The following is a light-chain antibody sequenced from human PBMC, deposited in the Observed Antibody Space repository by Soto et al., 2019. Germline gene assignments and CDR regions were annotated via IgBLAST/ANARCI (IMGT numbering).Light chain of an antibody. Sequence: EIGLTQSPATLSVSPGERATLSCRASQSINRNLTWYQQKPGQSPRLLIYGASTRAAGIPARFSGSGSGTDITIPISSLQSEDFAVYFCQQYNNRPPLFTFGPGTKVDIK. CDR1: QSINRN. J-gene: IGKJ3*01. V-gene: IGKV3-15*01. CDR2: GAS. CDR3: QQYNNRPPLFT.